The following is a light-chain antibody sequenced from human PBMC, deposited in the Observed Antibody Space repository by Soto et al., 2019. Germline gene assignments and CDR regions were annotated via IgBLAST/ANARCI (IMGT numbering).Light chain of an antibody. CDR1: QSVSSNY. Sequence: ESVLTQSPGTLSLSPGERATLSCRASQSVSSNYLAWYQQKPGQAPRLLIYGASSRATGIPDRFSGSGSGTDFTLTISSLEPEDLGVYYCLHRMNWPLTFGQGTRLEIK. CDR3: LHRMNWPLT. CDR2: GAS. V-gene: IGKV3D-20*02. J-gene: IGKJ5*01.